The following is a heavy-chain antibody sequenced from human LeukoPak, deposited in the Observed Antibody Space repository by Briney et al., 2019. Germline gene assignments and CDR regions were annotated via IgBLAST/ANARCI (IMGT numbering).Heavy chain of an antibody. V-gene: IGHV4-4*07. J-gene: IGHJ5*02. CDR1: GGSISSYY. CDR3: ARDNRILEWLGDWFDP. CDR2: IYTSGST. Sequence: SETQSLTCTVSGGSISSYYWSWIRQPAGKGLEWIGRIYTSGSTNYNPSLKSRVTMSVDTSKNQFSLKLSSVTAADTAVYYCARDNRILEWLGDWFDPWGQGTLVTVSS. D-gene: IGHD3-3*01.